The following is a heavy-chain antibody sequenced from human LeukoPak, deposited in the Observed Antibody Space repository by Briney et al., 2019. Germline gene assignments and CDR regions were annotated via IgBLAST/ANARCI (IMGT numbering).Heavy chain of an antibody. CDR2: IYYSGST. D-gene: IGHD2-15*01. CDR3: ASYCSGGSCLGYYFDY. CDR1: GGSISSYY. Sequence: SETLSLTCTVSGGSISSYYWSWIRQPPGKGLEWIGYIYYSGSTNYNPSLKSRVTISVDTSKNQFSLKLSSVTAADTAVYYCASYCSGGSCLGYYFDYWGQGTLVTVSS. J-gene: IGHJ4*02. V-gene: IGHV4-59*08.